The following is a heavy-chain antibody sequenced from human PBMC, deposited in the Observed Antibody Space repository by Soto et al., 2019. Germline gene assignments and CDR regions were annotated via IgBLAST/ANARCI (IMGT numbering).Heavy chain of an antibody. V-gene: IGHV4-4*02. CDR3: ARRPRFVVVVAATRAVGAFDI. Sequence: SETLSLTCAVSGGSISSSNWWSWVRQPPGKGLEWIGEIYHSGSTNYNPSLKSRVTISVDTSKNQFSLKLSSVTAADTAVYYCARRPRFVVVVAATRAVGAFDIWGQGTMVTVSS. CDR1: GGSISSSNW. CDR2: IYHSGST. J-gene: IGHJ3*02. D-gene: IGHD2-15*01.